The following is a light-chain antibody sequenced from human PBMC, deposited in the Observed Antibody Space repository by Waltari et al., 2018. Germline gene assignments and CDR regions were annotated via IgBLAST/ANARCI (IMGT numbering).Light chain of an antibody. CDR2: RDT. CDR3: QAWDSSTAV. Sequence: SYELAQPPSVSVSPGQTASITCSGDQLGKKYVSWYQQKPGQSPVVVIYRDTERPSGIPERFSGSNSGNTATLTISGTQTMDEADYYCQAWDSSTAVFGGGTKLTVL. CDR1: QLGKKY. V-gene: IGLV3-1*01. J-gene: IGLJ2*01.